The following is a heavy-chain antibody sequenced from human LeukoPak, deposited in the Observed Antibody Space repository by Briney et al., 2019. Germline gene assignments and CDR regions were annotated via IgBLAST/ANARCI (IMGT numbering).Heavy chain of an antibody. CDR1: GFAFSSYA. D-gene: IGHD2-2*01. Sequence: GGSLRLSCAASGFAFSSYAMHWVRQAPGKGLEWAAVISYDGSNKYYADSVKGRFTISRDNSKNTLYLQMNSLRAEDTAVYYCARASTSCYPCSSYYYYMDVWGKGTTVTVSS. CDR3: ARASTSCYPCSSYYYYMDV. CDR2: ISYDGSNK. V-gene: IGHV3-30*01. J-gene: IGHJ6*03.